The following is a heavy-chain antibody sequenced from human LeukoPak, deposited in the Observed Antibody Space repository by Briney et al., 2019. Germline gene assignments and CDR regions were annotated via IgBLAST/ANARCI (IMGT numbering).Heavy chain of an antibody. D-gene: IGHD5-24*01. Sequence: SQTLSHTCTVSGGSISSGSYYWSWIRQPAGKGLEWIGRIYTSGSTNYNPSLKSRVTISVDTSKNQFSLKLSSVTAADTAVYYCARHGDGYNEYFQHWGQGTLVTVSS. CDR3: ARHGDGYNEYFQH. V-gene: IGHV4-61*02. CDR1: GGSISSGSYY. CDR2: IYTSGST. J-gene: IGHJ1*01.